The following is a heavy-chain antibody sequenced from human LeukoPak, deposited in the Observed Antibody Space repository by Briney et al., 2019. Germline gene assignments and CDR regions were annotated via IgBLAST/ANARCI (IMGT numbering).Heavy chain of an antibody. Sequence: SETLSLTCAVSGGSISSTNWWSWVRQPPGKGLEWIGEIYRSGTTKYKPSLKSRVPISVDTSKNQFSLKLSSVTAADTAVYYCARGIYSSGWYTDYWGQGTLVTVSS. V-gene: IGHV4-4*02. CDR3: ARGIYSSGWYTDY. CDR2: IYRSGTT. J-gene: IGHJ4*02. D-gene: IGHD6-19*01. CDR1: GGSISSTNW.